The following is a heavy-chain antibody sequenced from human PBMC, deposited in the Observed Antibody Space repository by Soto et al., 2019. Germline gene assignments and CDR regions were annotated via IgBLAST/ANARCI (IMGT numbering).Heavy chain of an antibody. J-gene: IGHJ4*02. Sequence: ASVKVSCKASGYTFTSYDINWVRQATGQGLEWMGWMNPNSGNTGYAQKFQGRVTMTRNTSISTAYMELSSLRSEDTAVYYCARGELLWFGEYYAYYFDYWGQGTLVTVSS. CDR1: GYTFTSYD. CDR3: ARGELLWFGEYYAYYFDY. V-gene: IGHV1-8*01. CDR2: MNPNSGNT. D-gene: IGHD3-10*01.